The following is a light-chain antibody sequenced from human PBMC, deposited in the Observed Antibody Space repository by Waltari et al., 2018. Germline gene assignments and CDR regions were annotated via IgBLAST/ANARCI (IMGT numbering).Light chain of an antibody. J-gene: IGKJ4*01. CDR3: QQSYTSPQT. CDR2: AAS. Sequence: DIQVTQSPSSLSASEGDSVTITGRTSQSISTQLNWYPQRPGKAPRLLLYAASLLQSGVPSRFSGSGSGTDCTLTISSLEPEDFATYFCQQSYTSPQTFGGGTKVEIK. CDR1: QSISTQ. V-gene: IGKV1-39*01.